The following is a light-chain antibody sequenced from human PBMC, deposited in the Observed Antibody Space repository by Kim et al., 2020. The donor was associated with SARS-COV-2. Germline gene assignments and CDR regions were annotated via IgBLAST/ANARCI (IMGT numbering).Light chain of an antibody. CDR1: QDIRNA. Sequence: DIQMTQSPSSLSASVGDRVTITCRASQDIRNALAWYQQKPGKAPILLVYSTSKLETGVPSRFSGSGSGTDYTLSISSLQPEDFGTYYCQQYDNMPRTFGQGTKL. V-gene: IGKV1-NL1*01. CDR2: STS. CDR3: QQYDNMPRT. J-gene: IGKJ2*01.